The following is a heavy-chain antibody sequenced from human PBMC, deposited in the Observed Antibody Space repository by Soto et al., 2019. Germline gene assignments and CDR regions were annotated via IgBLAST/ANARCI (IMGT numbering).Heavy chain of an antibody. Sequence: QVQLVESGGGVVQPGRSLRLSCAASGFTFSSYGMHWVRQAPGKGLEWVAVISYDGSNKYYADSVKGRFTISRDNSKNTLYLQMNSLRAEDTAVYYCAKAGWELGGRYYYYYGMDVWGQGTTVTVSS. D-gene: IGHD1-26*01. V-gene: IGHV3-30*18. CDR1: GFTFSSYG. J-gene: IGHJ6*02. CDR3: AKAGWELGGRYYYYYGMDV. CDR2: ISYDGSNK.